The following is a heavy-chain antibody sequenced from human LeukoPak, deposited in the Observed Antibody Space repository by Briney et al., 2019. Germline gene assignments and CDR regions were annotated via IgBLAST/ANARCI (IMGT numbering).Heavy chain of an antibody. J-gene: IGHJ6*03. CDR1: AYTFTSYG. CDR3: ARVGCSSTSCYPNYYYYYMDV. Sequence: GASVKISCKASAYTFTSYGISWGRQAPGQGLEWMGWISAYNGNTNYAQKLQGRVTMTTDTSTSTAYMELRSLRSDDTAVYYCARVGCSSTSCYPNYYYYYMDVWGKGTTVTVSS. D-gene: IGHD2-2*01. CDR2: ISAYNGNT. V-gene: IGHV1-18*01.